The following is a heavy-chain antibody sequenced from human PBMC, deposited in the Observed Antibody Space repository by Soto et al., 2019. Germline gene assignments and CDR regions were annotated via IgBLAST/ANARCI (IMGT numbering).Heavy chain of an antibody. V-gene: IGHV4-30-4*01. Sequence: QVQLQESGPGLVKPSQTLSLTCTVSGGSISSGDYYWSWIRQPPGKGLEWIGYIYYSGSTYYNPSLKSRVTISVDTSNNQFSLKLSSVTAADTAVYYCARVDSSSWPISSLDYWGQGTLVTVSS. CDR1: GGSISSGDYY. D-gene: IGHD6-13*01. CDR2: IYYSGST. CDR3: ARVDSSSWPISSLDY. J-gene: IGHJ4*02.